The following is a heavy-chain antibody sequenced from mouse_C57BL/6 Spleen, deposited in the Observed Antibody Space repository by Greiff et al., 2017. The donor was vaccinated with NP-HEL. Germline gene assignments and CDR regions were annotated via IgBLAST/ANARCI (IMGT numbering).Heavy chain of an antibody. CDR1: GYTFTSYW. CDR3: ARNYYYGSRGWFAY. D-gene: IGHD1-1*01. CDR2: IDPSDSYT. Sequence: QVQLQQPGAELVMPGASVKLSCKASGYTFTSYWMHWVKQRPGQGLEWIGEIDPSDSYTNYNQKFKGKSTLTVDKSSSTAYMQLSSLTSEDSAVYYCARNYYYGSRGWFAYWGQGTLVTVSA. J-gene: IGHJ3*01. V-gene: IGHV1-69*01.